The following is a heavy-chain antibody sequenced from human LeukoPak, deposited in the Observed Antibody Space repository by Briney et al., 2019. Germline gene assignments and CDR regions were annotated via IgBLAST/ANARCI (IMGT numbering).Heavy chain of an antibody. CDR3: ATNIVVVPAARGAFDI. J-gene: IGHJ3*02. CDR2: ISSSGSTI. CDR1: GFTFSDYY. V-gene: IGHV3-11*04. Sequence: GGSLRLSCAASGFTFSDYYMSWIRQAPGKGLEWVSYISSSGSTIYYADSVKGRFTISRDNAKNSLYLQMNSLRAEDTAVYYCATNIVVVPAARGAFDIWGQGTMVTVSP. D-gene: IGHD2-2*01.